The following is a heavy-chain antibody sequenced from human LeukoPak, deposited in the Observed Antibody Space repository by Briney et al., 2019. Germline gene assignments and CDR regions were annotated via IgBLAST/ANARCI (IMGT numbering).Heavy chain of an antibody. CDR1: GFTFSSYS. CDR2: ISSSSSYI. CDR3: ARGGSASGAPSSFDY. J-gene: IGHJ4*02. D-gene: IGHD1-26*01. Sequence: GGSLRLSCAASGFTFSSYSMNWVRQAPGKGLEWVSSISSSSSYIYYADSVKGRFTISRDNAKNSLYLQMKSLRAEDTAVYYCARGGSASGAPSSFDYWGQGTLVTVSS. V-gene: IGHV3-21*01.